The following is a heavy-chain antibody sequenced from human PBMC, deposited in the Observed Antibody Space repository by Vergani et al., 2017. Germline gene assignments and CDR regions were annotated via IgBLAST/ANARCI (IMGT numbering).Heavy chain of an antibody. D-gene: IGHD3-22*01. CDR3: ARTTTDYYDSSGYPYLFDY. J-gene: IGHJ4*02. Sequence: QVTLRESGPALVKPTQTLTLTCTLSGFSLSTSGMCVSWIRQPPGKALEWLALIDWDDDKYYSTSLKTRLTISKDTSKNQVVLTMTNMDPVDTATYYCARTTTDYYDSSGYPYLFDYWGQGTLVTVSS. CDR2: IDWDDDK. CDR1: GFSLSTSGMC. V-gene: IGHV2-70*01.